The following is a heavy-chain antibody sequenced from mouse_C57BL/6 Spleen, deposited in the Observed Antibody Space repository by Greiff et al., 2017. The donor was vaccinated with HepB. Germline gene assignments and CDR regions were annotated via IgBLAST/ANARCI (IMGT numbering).Heavy chain of an antibody. D-gene: IGHD2-4*01. J-gene: IGHJ3*01. CDR3: ARWDFYYDYDRFAY. Sequence: QVHVKQSGAELVKPGASVKISCKASGYAFSSYWMNWVKQGPGKGLEWIGQIYPGDGDTNYNGKFKGKATLTADKSSSTACMQLSSLTSEDSAVYFCARWDFYYDYDRFAYWGQGTLVTVSA. CDR1: GYAFSSYW. CDR2: IYPGDGDT. V-gene: IGHV1-80*01.